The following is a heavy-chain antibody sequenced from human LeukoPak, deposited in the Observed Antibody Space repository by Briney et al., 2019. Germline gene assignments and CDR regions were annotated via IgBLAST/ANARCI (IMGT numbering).Heavy chain of an antibody. CDR2: ISSTGETS. V-gene: IGHV3-64*01. CDR3: ARVMSGSGSKYFDY. CDR1: GFTFSSFP. J-gene: IGHJ4*02. Sequence: GGSLRLSCAASGFTFSSFPMQWVRQVPGKGLEYVSAISSTGETSYYANSVKDSFTISRDNSKNTLHLQMGSLRAEDMGVYYCARVMSGSGSKYFDYWGQGTLVTVSS. D-gene: IGHD3-10*01.